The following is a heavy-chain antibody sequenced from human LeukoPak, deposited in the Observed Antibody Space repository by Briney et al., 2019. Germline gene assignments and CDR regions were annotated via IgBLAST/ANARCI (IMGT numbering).Heavy chain of an antibody. CDR2: ISGGGRYT. D-gene: IGHD5-18*01. CDR3: AKDKQKTAMVTDY. Sequence: PGGSLRLSCAASGFTLTNYAMSWVRQAPGKGLEWVSSISGGGRYTYYADSVKGRFTISRDNSKNTLYLQMNSLRAEDTAVYYCAKDKQKTAMVTDYWGQGTLVTVSS. V-gene: IGHV3-23*01. CDR1: GFTLTNYA. J-gene: IGHJ4*02.